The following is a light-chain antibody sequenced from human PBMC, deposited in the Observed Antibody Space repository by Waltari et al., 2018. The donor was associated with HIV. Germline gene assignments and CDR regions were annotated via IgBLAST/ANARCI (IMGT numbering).Light chain of an antibody. CDR2: EYN. Sequence: FILPQPHSVSESPGTTVIISCTRNSGDIASKSVQWYQQRPGSAPTPVIYEYNRRPSGVPDRFSGSIDSASNSAFLTISGLKTEDEAAYYCQSYDYTIQVFGGGTKLTVL. J-gene: IGLJ3*02. CDR3: QSYDYTIQV. CDR1: SGDIASKS. V-gene: IGLV6-57*04.